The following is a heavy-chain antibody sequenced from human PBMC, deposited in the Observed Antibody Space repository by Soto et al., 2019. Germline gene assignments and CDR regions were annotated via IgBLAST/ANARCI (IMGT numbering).Heavy chain of an antibody. D-gene: IGHD3-22*01. V-gene: IGHV1-46*01. J-gene: IGHJ4*02. CDR2: INPSGGGT. CDR1: GYTFTTYQ. Sequence: ASVKVSCKASGYTFTTYQMHWVRQAPGQGLEWMGTINPSGGGTSYAQKFQGRVTLTRDTSTSTFYMELSSLRSEDTAVFYCATAVYYFDSSGTMYYFDYWGQGTLVTVSS. CDR3: ATAVYYFDSSGTMYYFDY.